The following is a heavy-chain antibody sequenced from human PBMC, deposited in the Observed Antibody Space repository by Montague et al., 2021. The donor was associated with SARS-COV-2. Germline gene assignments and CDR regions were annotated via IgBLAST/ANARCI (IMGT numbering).Heavy chain of an antibody. Sequence: SETLSLTCTVSGGSISSSSYYWGWIRQPPGKGLEWIGNIYYSGSTYYNPSLKSRVTISVDTSKNQFSLKLSSVTAADTAVYYWARQKMGSVTIFGVVMHDRWFDQWGQGTLVTVSS. CDR3: ARQKMGSVTIFGVVMHDRWFDQ. D-gene: IGHD3-3*01. V-gene: IGHV4-39*01. CDR2: IYYSGST. CDR1: GGSISSSSYY. J-gene: IGHJ5*02.